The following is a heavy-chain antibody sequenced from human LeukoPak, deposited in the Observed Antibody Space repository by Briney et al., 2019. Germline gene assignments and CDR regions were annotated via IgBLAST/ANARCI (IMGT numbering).Heavy chain of an antibody. D-gene: IGHD6-19*01. CDR3: AREVEGYSSGWAFDY. J-gene: IGHJ4*02. CDR1: GGSISSYY. Sequence: SETLSLTCTVSGGSISSYYWTWIRQTPGKGLEWIGYIYYSGSTNYNPSLKSRVTISVDTSKNQFSLKLSSVTAAETAVYYCAREVEGYSSGWAFDYWGQGTLVTVSS. V-gene: IGHV4-59*01. CDR2: IYYSGST.